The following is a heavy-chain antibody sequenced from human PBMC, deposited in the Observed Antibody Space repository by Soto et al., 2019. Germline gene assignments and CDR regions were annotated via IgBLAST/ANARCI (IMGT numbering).Heavy chain of an antibody. J-gene: IGHJ5*02. CDR1: GGSFSGYY. V-gene: IGHV4-34*01. D-gene: IGHD6-13*01. CDR3: ARPFTRQQLGQGNWFDA. Sequence: SETLSLTCAVYGGSFSGYYWSWIRQPPGKGLEWIGEINHSGSTNYNPSLRSRVTISVDTSKNQFSLKLSSVTAADTAVYYCARPFTRQQLGQGNWFDAWGQGTLVTVYS. CDR2: INHSGST.